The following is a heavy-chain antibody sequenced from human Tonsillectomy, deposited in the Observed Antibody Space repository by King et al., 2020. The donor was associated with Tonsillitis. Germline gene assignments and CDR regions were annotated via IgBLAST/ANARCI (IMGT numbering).Heavy chain of an antibody. CDR1: GFTFSSYG. V-gene: IGHV3-30*18. CDR3: AKGDYYDSSRLDY. CDR2: ISYDGSNK. D-gene: IGHD3-22*01. J-gene: IGHJ4*02. Sequence: VQLVESGGGVVQPGRSLRLSCAASGFTFSSYGMHWVRQAPGKGLEWVAVISYDGSNKYYADSVKGRFTISRDNSKITLYLQMNSLRAEDTAVYYCAKGDYYDSSRLDYWGQGTLVTVSS.